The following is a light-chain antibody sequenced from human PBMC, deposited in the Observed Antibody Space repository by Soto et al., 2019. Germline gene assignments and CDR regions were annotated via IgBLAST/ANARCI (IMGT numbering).Light chain of an antibody. CDR2: GAS. CDR3: QHRHN. Sequence: ERVMTQSPAALSVSLGERATLSCRASQSVDNKLAWYQFKPGQAPRLLIYGASTRATGVPTRFSGSGSGTEFTLTIGSLQSEDFAVYYCQHRHNFGPGTKVDIK. CDR1: QSVDNK. V-gene: IGKV3-15*01. J-gene: IGKJ3*01.